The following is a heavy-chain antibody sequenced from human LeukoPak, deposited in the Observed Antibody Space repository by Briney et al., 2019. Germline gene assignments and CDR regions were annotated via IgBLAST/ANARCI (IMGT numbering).Heavy chain of an antibody. CDR2: LQSVGNA. Sequence: GGSLRLSCAASGFSVRSKYMSWVRQAPGKGLEWVSVLQSVGNAFYADSVKGRFSISRDRSKNTVYLQMDSLRAEDTAVYYCARDAEGEEQMATTYFDLWGQGTLVIVSS. V-gene: IGHV3-53*01. J-gene: IGHJ4*02. D-gene: IGHD5-24*01. CDR3: ARDAEGEEQMATTYFDL. CDR1: GFSVRSKY.